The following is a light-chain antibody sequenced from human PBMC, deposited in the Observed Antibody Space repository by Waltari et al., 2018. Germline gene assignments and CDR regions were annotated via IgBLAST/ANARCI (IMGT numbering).Light chain of an antibody. CDR2: INSDGSH. V-gene: IGLV4-69*01. CDR1: RGHRSNV. CDR3: QTGGHGTWV. J-gene: IGLJ3*02. Sequence: QLALTQSPSASASLGASVKLTCTLPRGHRSNVAARHQQHPEKGPRYLMKINSDGSHSKGDEIPDRFSGSSSGAERYLTISSVQSDDEADYYCQTGGHGTWVFGGGTKLTVL.